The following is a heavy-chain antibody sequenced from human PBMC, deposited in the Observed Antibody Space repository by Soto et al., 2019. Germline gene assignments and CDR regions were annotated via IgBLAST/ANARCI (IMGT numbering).Heavy chain of an antibody. CDR2: IIPIFGTA. D-gene: IGHD3-22*01. CDR1: GGTFSSYA. CDR3: ARGMGYYDSSGSLPPYYYYYGMDV. V-gene: IGHV1-69*13. J-gene: IGHJ6*02. Sequence: PSVKVSCKAAGGTFSSYAISWVRQAPGQGLEWMGGIIPIFGTANYAQKFQGRVTITADESTSAAYMELSSLRSEDTAVYYCARGMGYYDSSGSLPPYYYYYGMDVWGQGTTVTV.